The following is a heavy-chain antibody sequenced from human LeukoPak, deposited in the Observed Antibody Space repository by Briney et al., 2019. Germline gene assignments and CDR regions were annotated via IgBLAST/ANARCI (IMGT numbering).Heavy chain of an antibody. CDR1: GLTLKSYS. D-gene: IGHD2-15*01. V-gene: IGHV3-48*02. Sequence: GGSLRLFCTASGLTLKSYSLKWVRQAPGKGLEWVSYISGRSGAIHYADSVKGRFTISSDNAKNSLYLQMNSLRDADTAVYYCARDDSYAFDIWGQGTMVTVSS. CDR3: ARDDSYAFDI. CDR2: ISGRSGAI. J-gene: IGHJ3*02.